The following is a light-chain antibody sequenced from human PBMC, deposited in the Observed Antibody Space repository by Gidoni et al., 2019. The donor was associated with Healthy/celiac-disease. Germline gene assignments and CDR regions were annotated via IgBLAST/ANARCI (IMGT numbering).Light chain of an antibody. Sequence: SYELTQPPSVSVSPGQTARITCSGDALPKQYAHCYQQKPGQAPVLAISKDSERPSGIPERFSGSSTGTTVTLTISGGQAEDEADYYCQSADSSGTYVVFGGGTKLTVL. J-gene: IGLJ2*01. V-gene: IGLV3-25*03. CDR2: KDS. CDR3: QSADSSGTYVV. CDR1: ALPKQY.